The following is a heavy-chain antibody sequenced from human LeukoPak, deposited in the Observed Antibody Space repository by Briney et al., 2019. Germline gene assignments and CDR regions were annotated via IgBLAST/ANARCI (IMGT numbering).Heavy chain of an antibody. CDR3: ARGRVGGGVVVPAALPYYYYYYGMDV. D-gene: IGHD2-2*02. CDR1: GGSISSSNW. CDR2: IYHSGST. V-gene: IGHV4-4*02. Sequence: SGTLSLTCAVSGGSISSSNWWSWVRQPPGKGLEWIGEIYHSGSTNYNPSLKSRVTISVDKSKNQFSLKLSSVTAADTAVYYCARGRVGGGVVVPAALPYYYYYYGMDVWGKGTTVTVSS. J-gene: IGHJ6*04.